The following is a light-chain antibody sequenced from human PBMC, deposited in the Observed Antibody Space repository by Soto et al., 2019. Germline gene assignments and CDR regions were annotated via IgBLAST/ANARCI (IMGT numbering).Light chain of an antibody. Sequence: EIVLTQSPGTLSLSPVEGATLSCRASQSVRSNYLAWYQQKPGQAPRLLIYGASTRATGLPARFSGSGSGTDFTLTISSLQSEDFAVYYCQQYNTWAPITFGQGTRLEIK. J-gene: IGKJ5*01. CDR1: QSVRSN. CDR2: GAS. CDR3: QQYNTWAPIT. V-gene: IGKV3-15*01.